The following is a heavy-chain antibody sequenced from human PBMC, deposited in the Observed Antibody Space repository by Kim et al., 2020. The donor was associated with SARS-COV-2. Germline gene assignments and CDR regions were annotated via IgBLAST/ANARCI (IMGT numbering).Heavy chain of an antibody. CDR3: ARVGYSYGYGY. CDR2: K. D-gene: IGHD5-18*01. V-gene: IGHV3-7*01. J-gene: IGHJ4*02. Sequence: KYYVDSVKGRFTSSRDNAKNSLYLQMNSLRAEDTAVYYCARVGYSYGYGYWGQGTLVTVSS.